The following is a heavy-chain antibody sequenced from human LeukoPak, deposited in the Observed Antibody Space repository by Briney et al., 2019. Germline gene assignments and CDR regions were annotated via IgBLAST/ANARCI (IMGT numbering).Heavy chain of an antibody. Sequence: GGSLRLSCAASGFIFSDLYMDWVRQAPGKGLEWVGRSRNKAESYSTQFAASVKGRFTISRDDSKNTLYLQMNSLKTEDTAVYYCTTWVTIFGVVTTVFDYWGQGTLVTVSS. CDR3: TTWVTIFGVVTTVFDY. CDR1: GFIFSDLY. J-gene: IGHJ4*02. CDR2: SRNKAESYST. D-gene: IGHD3-3*01. V-gene: IGHV3-72*01.